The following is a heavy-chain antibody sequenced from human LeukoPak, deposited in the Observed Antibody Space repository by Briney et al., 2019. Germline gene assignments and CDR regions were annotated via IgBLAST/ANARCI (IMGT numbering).Heavy chain of an antibody. D-gene: IGHD1-7*01. Sequence: SETLSLTCTVSGGSISSYYWIWIRQPPGKGLEWIGYIYYTGSTTYNPSFKSRVTISLDTSKNQFSLKLSSVTAADTAVYYCARGPGELRKNWFDPWGQGTLVTVSS. J-gene: IGHJ5*02. CDR1: GGSISSYY. CDR3: ARGPGELRKNWFDP. V-gene: IGHV4-59*12. CDR2: IYYTGST.